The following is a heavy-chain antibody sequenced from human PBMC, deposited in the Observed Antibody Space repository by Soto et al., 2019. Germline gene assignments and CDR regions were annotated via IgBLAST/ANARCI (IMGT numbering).Heavy chain of an antibody. CDR3: ARGAVFHSLYFDY. Sequence: QVQLQESGPGLVKPSQTLSLTCTVSGGSISSGGYYWSWIRQHTGKGLEWIGYIYYSGSTYYNPSLKSRVTISVDTSKNQFSLKLSSVTAADTAVYYCARGAVFHSLYFDYWGQGTLVTVSS. V-gene: IGHV4-31*03. CDR1: GGSISSGGYY. D-gene: IGHD3-16*01. CDR2: IYYSGST. J-gene: IGHJ4*02.